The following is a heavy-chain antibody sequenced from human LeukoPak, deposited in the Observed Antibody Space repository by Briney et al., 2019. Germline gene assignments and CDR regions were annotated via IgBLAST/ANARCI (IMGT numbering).Heavy chain of an antibody. J-gene: IGHJ5*02. V-gene: IGHV4-59*12. Sequence: SETLSLTCTVSGGSISSYYWSWIRQPPGKGLEWIGYIYYSGSTNYNPSLKSRVTISVDTSKNQFSLKLSSVTAADTALYYCARDSLRIQSGTTPWGQGTLVTVSS. CDR2: IYYSGST. CDR1: GGSISSYY. D-gene: IGHD1-1*01. CDR3: ARDSLRIQSGTTP.